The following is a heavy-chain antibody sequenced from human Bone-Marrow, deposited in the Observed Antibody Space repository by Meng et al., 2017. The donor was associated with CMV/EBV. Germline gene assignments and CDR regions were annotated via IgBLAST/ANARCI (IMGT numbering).Heavy chain of an antibody. CDR1: AFSFSAYE. Sequence: GESLKISCAASAFSFSAYEMNWVRRAPGKGLEWVSYISGSDSIHYADSVKGRFTISRDNAKNVVYLKMNSLRVDDTAVYYCVRERVSTPGDAFDMWGQGTMVTVSS. D-gene: IGHD4-23*01. CDR2: ISGSDSI. J-gene: IGHJ3*02. CDR3: VRERVSTPGDAFDM. V-gene: IGHV3-69-1*02.